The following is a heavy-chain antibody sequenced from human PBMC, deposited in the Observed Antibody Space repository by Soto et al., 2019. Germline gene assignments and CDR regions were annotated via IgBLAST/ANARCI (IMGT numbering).Heavy chain of an antibody. J-gene: IGHJ6*03. CDR1: GVSISNYY. Sequence: QVQLQESGPGLVKPSETLSLTCAVSGVSISNYYWSWMRQSPGRGLEWIGYNHYSGGTNYNPSLKGRVTISVDTSKNQFLLKLTSVTAADTAVYYCARAPGYYYMDVWGKVTTVTVSS. V-gene: IGHV4-59*01. CDR3: ARAPGYYYMDV. CDR2: NHYSGGT.